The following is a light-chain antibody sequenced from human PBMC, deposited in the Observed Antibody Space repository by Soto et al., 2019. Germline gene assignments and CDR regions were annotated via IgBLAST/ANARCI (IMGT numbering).Light chain of an antibody. CDR2: DAS. Sequence: DIQMTQSPSTLSASVGDRVTITCRASQSIRSRLAWYQQKPGKAPKFLIYDASSLESGVPPRFGGSGSGTEFTLTISSLQPDDFATYYCQQYNFYSLTFGGGTKVDIK. V-gene: IGKV1-5*01. CDR1: QSIRSR. J-gene: IGKJ4*01. CDR3: QQYNFYSLT.